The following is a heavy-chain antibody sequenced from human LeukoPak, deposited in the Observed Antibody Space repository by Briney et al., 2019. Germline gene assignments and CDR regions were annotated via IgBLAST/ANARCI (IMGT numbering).Heavy chain of an antibody. CDR1: GGSISSYY. CDR2: MYHGGTT. V-gene: IGHV4-59*01. D-gene: IGHD5-12*01. CDR3: ARDPYSSGYYASFDP. Sequence: SETLSLTCTVSGGSISSYYWSWIRQPPGKGLEWIGYMYHGGTTKYNPSLKSRVTISPDTSKSQFSLKLTSVTAADTAVYYCARDPYSSGYYASFDPWGQGTLVTVSS. J-gene: IGHJ5*02.